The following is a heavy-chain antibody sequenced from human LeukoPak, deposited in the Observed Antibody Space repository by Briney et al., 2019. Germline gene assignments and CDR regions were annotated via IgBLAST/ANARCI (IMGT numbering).Heavy chain of an antibody. Sequence: ASVKVSCKASGYTFTGHYMHWVRQAPGQGLEWMGLINPNSGETNYAKKFQGRVTMTRDTSISTAYMELSRLASDDTAVYYCARAGTFYYGSGSYFLLTWIDPWGQGTLVTVSS. V-gene: IGHV1-2*02. D-gene: IGHD3-10*01. CDR3: ARAGTFYYGSGSYFLLTWIDP. CDR2: INPNSGET. J-gene: IGHJ5*02. CDR1: GYTFTGHY.